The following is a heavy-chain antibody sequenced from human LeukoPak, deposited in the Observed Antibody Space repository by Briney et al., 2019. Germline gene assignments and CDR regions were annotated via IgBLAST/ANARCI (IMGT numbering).Heavy chain of an antibody. D-gene: IGHD4-17*01. Sequence: ASVKVSCKASGYTFASYGISWVRQAPGQGLEWMGWISAYNGNTNYAQTLQGRVTMTTDTSTGTAYMELRSLRSDDTAVYYCARDESSRVMTTVTTYDYWGQGTLVTVSS. CDR3: ARDESSRVMTTVTTYDY. V-gene: IGHV1-18*01. CDR1: GYTFASYG. J-gene: IGHJ4*02. CDR2: ISAYNGNT.